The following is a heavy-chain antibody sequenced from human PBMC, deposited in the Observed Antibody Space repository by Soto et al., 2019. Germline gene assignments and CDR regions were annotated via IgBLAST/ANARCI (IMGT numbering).Heavy chain of an antibody. Sequence: QVHLVQSGAEVKKPGASVNGSCQGAGYAFTTYGITWVRQATGQVREWMGWISAHNGNTNYAQKLQGRVTVTRDTSTSTAYMELRSLRYDDRAVYYCAGWRYGDYWGQGALVTVSS. D-gene: IGHD1-1*01. V-gene: IGHV1-18*01. CDR2: ISAHNGNT. CDR3: AGWRYGDY. J-gene: IGHJ4*02. CDR1: GYAFTTYG.